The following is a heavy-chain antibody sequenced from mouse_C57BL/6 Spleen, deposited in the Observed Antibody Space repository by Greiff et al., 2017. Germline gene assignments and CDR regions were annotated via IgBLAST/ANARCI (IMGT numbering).Heavy chain of an antibody. CDR1: GFTFSDYG. Sequence: DVQLVESGAGLVKPGGSLKLSCAASGFTFSDYGMHWVRQAPEKGLEWVAYISSGSSTIYYADTVKGRYTISRDNAKTTLFLQMTSLRSEDAAMYYCARGYYYGSSYFDCWGQGTTLTVSS. CDR3: ARGYYYGSSYFDC. J-gene: IGHJ2*01. CDR2: ISSGSSTI. V-gene: IGHV5-17*01. D-gene: IGHD1-1*01.